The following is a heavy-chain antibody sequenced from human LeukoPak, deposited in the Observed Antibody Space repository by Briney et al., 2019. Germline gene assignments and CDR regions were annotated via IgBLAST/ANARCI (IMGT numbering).Heavy chain of an antibody. V-gene: IGHV4-31*03. Sequence: SETLSLTCTVSGGSISSGGYYWSWIRQHPGKGLEWIGYIYYSGSTYYNPSLKSRVTISVDTSKNQFSLKLSSVTAADTAVYYCAREDPEQQLDYWGQGTLVTVSS. CDR3: AREDPEQQLDY. CDR1: GGSISSGGYY. J-gene: IGHJ4*02. CDR2: IYYSGST. D-gene: IGHD6-13*01.